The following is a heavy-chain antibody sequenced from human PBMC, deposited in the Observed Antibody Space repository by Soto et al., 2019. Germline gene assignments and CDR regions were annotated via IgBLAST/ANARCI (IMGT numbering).Heavy chain of an antibody. J-gene: IGHJ4*02. CDR1: NDSLSSHF. Sequence: ASVKVSCKASNDSLSSHFIHWVRQAPGEGLEWMGISNHGPNSASYSKEFQGRLTLTSDMPSRTVYMQLSNLRSDDTAVYYCAGASSRVSSVVAAYWGQGTLVTVSS. D-gene: IGHD2-15*01. CDR2: SNHGPNSA. CDR3: AGASSRVSSVVAAY. V-gene: IGHV1-46*01.